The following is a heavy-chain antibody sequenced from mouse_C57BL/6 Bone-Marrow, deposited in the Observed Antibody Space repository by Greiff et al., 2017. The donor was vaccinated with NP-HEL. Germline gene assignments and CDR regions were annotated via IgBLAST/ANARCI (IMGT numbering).Heavy chain of an antibody. CDR1: GYTFTSYG. CDR2: IYPRSGNT. V-gene: IGHV1-81*01. J-gene: IGHJ3*01. D-gene: IGHD1-1*01. Sequence: VQRVESGAELARPGASVKLSCKASGYTFTSYGISWVKQRTGQGLEWIGEIYPRSGNTYYNEKFKGKATLTADKSSSTAYMELRSLTSEDSAVYFCARLITTVVEAYWGQGTLVTVSA. CDR3: ARLITTVVEAY.